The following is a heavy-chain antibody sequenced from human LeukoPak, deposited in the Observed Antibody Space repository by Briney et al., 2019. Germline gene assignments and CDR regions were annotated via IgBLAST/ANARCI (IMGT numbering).Heavy chain of an antibody. Sequence: GGSLRLSCAASGFTFSNYNMNWVRQAPGKGLEWVSSIGSSNNYIYYADSVKGRFTISRDNAKNSLYLQMNSLRAEDTAVYYCARRSPNYYFDYWGQETPVTVSS. V-gene: IGHV3-21*01. J-gene: IGHJ4*02. CDR1: GFTFSNYN. CDR3: ARRSPNYYFDY. CDR2: IGSSNNYI.